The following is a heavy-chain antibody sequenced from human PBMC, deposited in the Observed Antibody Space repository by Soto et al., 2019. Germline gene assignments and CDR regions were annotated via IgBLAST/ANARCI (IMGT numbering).Heavy chain of an antibody. V-gene: IGHV4-59*01. Sequence: QVQLQESGPGRVKPSETLSLTCTVSGGSISSYYWSWIRQPPGKGLEWIGYIYYSGSTNYNPSLKSRVTISVDTSKNQFSLKLSSVTAADTAVYYCARRYGGNFDYWGQGTLVTVSS. CDR3: ARRYGGNFDY. J-gene: IGHJ4*02. CDR1: GGSISSYY. CDR2: IYYSGST. D-gene: IGHD4-17*01.